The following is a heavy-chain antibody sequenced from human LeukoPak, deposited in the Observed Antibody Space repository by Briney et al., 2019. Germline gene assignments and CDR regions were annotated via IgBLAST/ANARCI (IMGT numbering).Heavy chain of an antibody. D-gene: IGHD1-7*01. V-gene: IGHV1-24*01. CDR2: FNPEDGET. J-gene: IGHJ4*02. CDR1: GYTLTELS. Sequence: ASVKVSCKVSGYTLTELSMYWVRQAPGKGLEWMGGFNPEDGETIYAQKFQGRVTMTTDTSTSTAYMELRSLRSDDTAVYYCARAGIITGTERYFDYWGQGTLVTVSS. CDR3: ARAGIITGTERYFDY.